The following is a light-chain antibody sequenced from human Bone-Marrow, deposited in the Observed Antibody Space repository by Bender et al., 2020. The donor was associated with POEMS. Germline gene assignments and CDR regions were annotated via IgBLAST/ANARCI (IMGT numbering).Light chain of an antibody. CDR3: CAYTGSSTWL. CDR2: EGT. V-gene: IGLV2-23*01. CDR1: SSDVGSWHL. Sequence: QSALTQPASVSGSPGQSITMSCTGTSSDVGSWHLVSWYQQHPGKAPKLIIFEGTKRPSGVSIRFSGSKSGNTASLTISGLQADDEADYYCCAYTGSSTWLFGGGTKLTVL. J-gene: IGLJ3*02.